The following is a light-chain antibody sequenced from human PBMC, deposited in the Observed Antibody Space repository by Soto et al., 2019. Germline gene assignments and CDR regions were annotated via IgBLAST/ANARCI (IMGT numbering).Light chain of an antibody. V-gene: IGLV2-8*01. CDR1: SSDVGGYNY. CDR3: TSYGGSNNVI. Sequence: QSALTQPPSASGSPGQSVTISCTGTSSDVGGYNYVSWYQQHPGKAPKVLIYDVSQRPSGVTDRFSGSKSGNTASLTVSGLHAEDEADYYCTSYGGSNNVIFGGGTKLTVL. CDR2: DVS. J-gene: IGLJ2*01.